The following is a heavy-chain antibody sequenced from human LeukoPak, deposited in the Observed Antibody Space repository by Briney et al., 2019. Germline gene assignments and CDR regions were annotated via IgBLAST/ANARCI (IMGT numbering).Heavy chain of an antibody. D-gene: IGHD3-22*01. Sequence: GGSLRLSCAASGFTFSSYAMHWVRQAPGKGLEWVAVISYDGSNKYYADSVKGRFTISRDNSKNTLYLQMNSLRAEDTAVYYCARDRDGITMIVVVTPSGGMDVWGQGTTVTVSS. CDR2: ISYDGSNK. CDR1: GFTFSSYA. J-gene: IGHJ6*02. V-gene: IGHV3-30-3*01. CDR3: ARDRDGITMIVVVTPSGGMDV.